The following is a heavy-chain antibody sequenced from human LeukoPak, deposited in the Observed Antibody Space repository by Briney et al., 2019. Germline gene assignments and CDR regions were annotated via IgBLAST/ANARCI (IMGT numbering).Heavy chain of an antibody. D-gene: IGHD5-18*01. CDR3: ARGRRGYSYGSNSYYFDY. Sequence: SETLSLTCAVSGGSISSSNWWSWVRQPPGKGLEWIGEIYHSGSTNYNPSLKSRVTISVDTSKNQFSLKLSSVTAADTAVYYCARGRRGYSYGSNSYYFDYWGQGTLVTVSS. CDR2: IYHSGST. CDR1: GGSISSSNW. V-gene: IGHV4-4*02. J-gene: IGHJ4*02.